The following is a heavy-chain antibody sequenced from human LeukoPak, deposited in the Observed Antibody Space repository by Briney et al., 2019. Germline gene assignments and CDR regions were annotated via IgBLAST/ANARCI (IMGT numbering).Heavy chain of an antibody. J-gene: IGHJ5*02. D-gene: IGHD5-12*01. Sequence: SETLSLTCTVSGGSISSYYWSWIRQPPGKGLEWIGYIYYSGSTNYNPSLKSRVTISVDTSKNQFSLKLSSVTAADTAVYYCARGQRGYSGYDSSYWFDPWGQGILVTVSS. CDR2: IYYSGST. CDR3: ARGQRGYSGYDSSYWFDP. V-gene: IGHV4-59*01. CDR1: GGSISSYY.